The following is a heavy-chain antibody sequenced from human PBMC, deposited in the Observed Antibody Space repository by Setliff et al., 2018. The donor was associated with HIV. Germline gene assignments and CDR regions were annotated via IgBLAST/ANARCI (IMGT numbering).Heavy chain of an antibody. CDR1: GYTFTGYY. J-gene: IGHJ3*02. CDR2: INLNTGNT. CDR3: ARDWKHVFDI. D-gene: IGHD1-1*01. Sequence: ASVKVSCKASGYTFTGYYMHWVRQAPGQGLEWMGCINLNTGNTNYAQKFQGRVTMTRDTSISTAYMELRSLRSDDTAVYYCARDWKHVFDIWGQGTMVTVSS. V-gene: IGHV1-2*02.